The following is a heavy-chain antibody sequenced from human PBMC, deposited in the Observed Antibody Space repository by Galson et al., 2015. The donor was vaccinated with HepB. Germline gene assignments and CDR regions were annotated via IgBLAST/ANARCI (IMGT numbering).Heavy chain of an antibody. J-gene: IGHJ4*02. D-gene: IGHD3-3*01. Sequence: SLRLSCAASGFTFSSYAMYWVRQAPGKGLEYVSAVSDNGGGNTYYAESVKGRFTISRDNSKNTLYLKMRSLRTEDTAVYYCVKDKSNFWSGISDFWGQGTLVTVSS. CDR2: VSDNGGGNT. CDR3: VKDKSNFWSGISDF. V-gene: IGHV3-64D*06. CDR1: GFTFSSYA.